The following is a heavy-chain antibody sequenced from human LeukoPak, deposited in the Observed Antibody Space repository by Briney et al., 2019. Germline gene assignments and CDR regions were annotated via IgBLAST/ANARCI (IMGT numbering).Heavy chain of an antibody. CDR2: INSDGSST. D-gene: IGHD1-26*01. V-gene: IGHV3-74*01. Sequence: GGSLRLSCAASGFTFSSYWMRWVRHAPGKGLVWVSRINSDGSSTSYADSVKGRFTISRDNAKNTLYLQMNSLRAEDTAVYYCARDRDSGSYPHGVGFDPWGQGTLVTVSS. CDR3: ARDRDSGSYPHGVGFDP. CDR1: GFTFSSYW. J-gene: IGHJ5*02.